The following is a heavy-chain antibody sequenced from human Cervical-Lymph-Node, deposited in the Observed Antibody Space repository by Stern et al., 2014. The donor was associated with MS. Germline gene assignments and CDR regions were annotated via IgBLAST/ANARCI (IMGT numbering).Heavy chain of an antibody. CDR2: IYWDDDK. CDR1: GFSLRAPGVG. J-gene: IGHJ4*02. Sequence: QVTLKESGPPLVRPTQTLTLTCTFSGFSLRAPGVGVGWVRHPPGKALEWLALIYWDDDKRYNPFLKSRLTVTQDTSNNRVVLSLANVGPEDTAKYYCAHTIIILVQGIPFDYWGRGTLVTVSS. D-gene: IGHD3-10*01. V-gene: IGHV2-5*02. CDR3: AHTIIILVQGIPFDY.